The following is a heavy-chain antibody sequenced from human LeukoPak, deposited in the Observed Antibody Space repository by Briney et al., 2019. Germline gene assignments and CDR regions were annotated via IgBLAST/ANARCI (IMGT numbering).Heavy chain of an antibody. V-gene: IGHV3-7*05. CDR2: IKQDGSEK. J-gene: IGHJ4*02. D-gene: IGHD3-3*01. CDR3: TRVGYYPFFDY. CDR1: RFTFSSYW. Sequence: GGSLRLSCEASRFTFSSYWMSWVRQAPGKGLEWVANIKQDGSEKSYVDSVRGRFTISRDNAKNSLYLQMNRLRAEDTAVYYCTRVGYYPFFDYWGQGVLVIVSS.